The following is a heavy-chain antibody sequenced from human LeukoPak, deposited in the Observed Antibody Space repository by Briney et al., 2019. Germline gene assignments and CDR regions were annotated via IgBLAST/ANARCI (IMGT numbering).Heavy chain of an antibody. CDR3: ARDPRIAAASYFDF. CDR2: IYHSGNT. CDR1: GYSISNGFY. D-gene: IGHD6-13*01. J-gene: IGHJ4*02. Sequence: SETLSLTCTVSGYSISNGFYWAWIRQPPGKGLEWFGSIYHSGNTYYNPSLKSRVTISVDKSKNQFSLKLRSVTAADTAVYYCARDPRIAAASYFDFWGPGTLVTVSS. V-gene: IGHV4-38-2*02.